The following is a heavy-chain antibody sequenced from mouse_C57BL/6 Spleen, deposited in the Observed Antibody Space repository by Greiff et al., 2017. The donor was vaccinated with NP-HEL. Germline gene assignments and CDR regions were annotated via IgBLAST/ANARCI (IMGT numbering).Heavy chain of an antibody. J-gene: IGHJ4*01. Sequence: QVQLQQPGAELVKPGASVKMSCKASGYTFTSYWITWVKQRPGQGLEWIGDINPSNGGTNYNEKFKSKATLTVDKSSSTAYMQLSSLTSEDSAVYYCARYYYGSRGAMDYWGQGTSVTVSS. CDR2: INPSNGGT. CDR3: ARYYYGSRGAMDY. D-gene: IGHD1-1*01. V-gene: IGHV1-55*01. CDR1: GYTFTSYW.